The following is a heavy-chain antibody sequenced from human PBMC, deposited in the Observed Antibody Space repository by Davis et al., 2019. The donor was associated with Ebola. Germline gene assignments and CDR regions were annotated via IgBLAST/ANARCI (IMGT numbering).Heavy chain of an antibody. J-gene: IGHJ4*02. Sequence: SVKVSCKASGGTFSSYAISWVRQAPGQGLEWMGRIISILGIANYAQKFQGRVTITADKSTSTAYMELSSLRSEDTAVYYCAIPGRDGYNYGRIFDYWGQGTLVTVSS. CDR2: IISILGIA. CDR3: AIPGRDGYNYGRIFDY. V-gene: IGHV1-69*04. D-gene: IGHD5-24*01. CDR1: GGTFSSYA.